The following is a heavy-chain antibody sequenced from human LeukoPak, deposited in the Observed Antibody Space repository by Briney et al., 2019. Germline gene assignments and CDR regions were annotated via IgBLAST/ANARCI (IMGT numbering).Heavy chain of an antibody. Sequence: SETLSLTCAVYGGSFSGYYWSWIRQPPGKGLEWIGEINHSGSTNYNPSLKSRVTISVDTSKNQFSLKLSSVTAADTAVYYCARRRRGWSSSWSYYYYYYMDVWGKGTTVTVSS. J-gene: IGHJ6*03. CDR1: GGSFSGYY. V-gene: IGHV4-34*01. D-gene: IGHD6-13*01. CDR2: INHSGST. CDR3: ARRRRGWSSSWSYYYYYYMDV.